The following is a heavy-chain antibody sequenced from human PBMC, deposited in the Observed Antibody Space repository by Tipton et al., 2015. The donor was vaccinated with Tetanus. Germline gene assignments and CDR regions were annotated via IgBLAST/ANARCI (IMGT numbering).Heavy chain of an antibody. CDR2: INNDGSST. Sequence: SLRLSCAASGFTFSNYWMHWVRQAPGKGLVWVSRINNDGSSTTYADSVKGRFTISRDNAKNTLFLRMNSLRAEDTAVYYCARAGRDGYNIDYWGQGTLVTVSS. CDR3: ARAGRDGYNIDY. J-gene: IGHJ4*02. CDR1: GFTFSNYW. V-gene: IGHV3-74*01. D-gene: IGHD5-24*01.